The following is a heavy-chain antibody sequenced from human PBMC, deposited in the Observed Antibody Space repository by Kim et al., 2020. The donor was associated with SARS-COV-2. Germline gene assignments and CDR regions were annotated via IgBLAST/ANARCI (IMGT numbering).Heavy chain of an antibody. CDR3: ARDGSLGSGSYDGFDL. D-gene: IGHD3-10*01. V-gene: IGHV4-38-2*02. J-gene: IGHJ3*01. Sequence: SETLSLTCTVSGYSISSAYYWAWVRQPPGKGLELIGSIRHSGSTYYNPSLKSRVTVSMYTSRNQFSLKLTSVTAADTAVYYCARDGSLGSGSYDGFDLWGQGTMVTVSS. CDR1: GYSISSAYY. CDR2: IRHSGST.